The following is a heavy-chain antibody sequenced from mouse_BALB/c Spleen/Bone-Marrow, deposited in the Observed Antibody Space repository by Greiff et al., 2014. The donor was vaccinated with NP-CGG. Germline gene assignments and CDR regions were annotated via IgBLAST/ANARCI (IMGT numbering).Heavy chain of an antibody. Sequence: DVKLVESGAELVKPGASAKLSCTASGFNIKDTYMHWVKQRPEQGLEWIGRIDPANGNTKYDPKFQGKATITADTSPNTAYLQLSSLTSEDTAVYYCASYYYGRYFDVWGAGTTVTVSS. CDR1: GFNIKDTY. CDR2: IDPANGNT. D-gene: IGHD1-1*01. J-gene: IGHJ1*01. CDR3: ASYYYGRYFDV. V-gene: IGHV14-3*02.